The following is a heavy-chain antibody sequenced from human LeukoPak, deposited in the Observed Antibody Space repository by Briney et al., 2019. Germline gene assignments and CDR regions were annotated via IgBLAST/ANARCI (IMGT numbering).Heavy chain of an antibody. Sequence: GGSLRLSCAASGFTFRNYAMHWVRQTPGRGLEWVSSISGSGGSPYYADSVKGRFTISRDNSKNTLYLQMNSLRAEDTAIYYCARSNAIPPLYWGQGTLVTVSS. CDR3: ARSNAIPPLY. CDR2: ISGSGGSP. D-gene: IGHD3-16*01. J-gene: IGHJ4*02. CDR1: GFTFRNYA. V-gene: IGHV3-23*01.